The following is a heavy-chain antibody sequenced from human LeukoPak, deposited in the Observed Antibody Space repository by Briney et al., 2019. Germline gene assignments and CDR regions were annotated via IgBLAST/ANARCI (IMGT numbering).Heavy chain of an antibody. CDR3: ASDRDGYNYLRY. V-gene: IGHV3-9*01. Sequence: PGGSLRLSCAASGFTFDDYAMHWVRQAPGKGLEWVSGISWNSGSIGYADSVKGRFTISRDNSKNTLYLQMNSLRAEDTAVYYCASDRDGYNYLRYWGQGTLVTVSS. D-gene: IGHD5-12*01. CDR2: ISWNSGSI. J-gene: IGHJ4*02. CDR1: GFTFDDYA.